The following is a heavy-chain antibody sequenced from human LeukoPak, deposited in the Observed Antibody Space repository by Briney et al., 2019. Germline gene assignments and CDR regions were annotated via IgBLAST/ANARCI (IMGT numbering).Heavy chain of an antibody. D-gene: IGHD1-26*01. Sequence: SETLSLTCTVSGGSISSYHWNWLRQPPGKGLEWIGYIYYTGSTSYNPSLKSRVTMSLDASKNQFSLELNSVTPADTAVYYCARGGNYWPQWWFDPWGRGTLVSVSS. J-gene: IGHJ5*02. CDR1: GGSISSYH. CDR2: IYYTGST. CDR3: ARGGNYWPQWWFDP. V-gene: IGHV4-59*01.